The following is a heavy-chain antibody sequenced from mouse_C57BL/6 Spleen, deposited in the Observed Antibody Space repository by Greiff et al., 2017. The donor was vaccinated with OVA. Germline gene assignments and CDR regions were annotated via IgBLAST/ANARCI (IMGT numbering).Heavy chain of an antibody. CDR2: IYPRSGNT. Sequence: QVQLQQSGAELARPGASVKLSCKASGYTFTSYGISWVKQRTGQGLEWIGEIYPRSGNTYYNEKFKGKATLTADKSSSTAYMELRSLTSEDAAVDVCSIYYYGSSGAMDYWGQGTSVTVSS. CDR3: SIYYYGSSGAMDY. CDR1: GYTFTSYG. D-gene: IGHD1-1*01. J-gene: IGHJ4*01. V-gene: IGHV1-81*01.